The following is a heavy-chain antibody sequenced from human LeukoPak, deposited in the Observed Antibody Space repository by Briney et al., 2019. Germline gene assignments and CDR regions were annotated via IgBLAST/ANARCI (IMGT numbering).Heavy chain of an antibody. CDR1: GYTFTGHY. Sequence: ASVKVSCKASGYTFTGHYMHWVRLAPGQGLEWMGWINPNIGGPNYAQKFQGRVIMTRDTSISTAYMELRRLTSDDTAVYYCARTKAHCTSTSCPGGMHVCDQVITVTV. CDR2: INPNIGGP. J-gene: IGHJ6*02. D-gene: IGHD2-2*01. V-gene: IGHV1-2*02. CDR3: ARTKAHCTSTSCPGGMHV.